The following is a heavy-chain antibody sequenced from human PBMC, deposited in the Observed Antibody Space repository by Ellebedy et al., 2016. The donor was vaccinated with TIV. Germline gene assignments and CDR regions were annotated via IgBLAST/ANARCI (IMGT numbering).Heavy chain of an antibody. V-gene: IGHV3-7*01. Sequence: GESLKISCAASGFSFSGYWMSWVRQAPGRGLEWLATIKEDGGEKYYVDSVKGRFTISRDNARNSLYLQMNSLRAEDTAVYYCARDWVHFDSWGQGTLVTVSS. J-gene: IGHJ4*02. D-gene: IGHD7-27*01. CDR2: IKEDGGEK. CDR3: ARDWVHFDS. CDR1: GFSFSGYW.